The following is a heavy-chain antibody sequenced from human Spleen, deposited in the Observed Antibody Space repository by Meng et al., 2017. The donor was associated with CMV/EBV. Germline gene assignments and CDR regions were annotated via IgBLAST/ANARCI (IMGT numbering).Heavy chain of an antibody. CDR2: ISWNSGSI. Sequence: GGSLRLSCAASGFTFDDYAMHWVRQAPGKGLEWVSGISWNSGSIGYADSVKGRFTISRDNAKNSLYLQMNSLRAEDTALYYCARNGPWLGVVVERYYLDCWGQGTLVTVSS. CDR3: ARNGPWLGVVVERYYLDC. J-gene: IGHJ4*02. D-gene: IGHD2-15*01. V-gene: IGHV3-9*01. CDR1: GFTFDDYA.